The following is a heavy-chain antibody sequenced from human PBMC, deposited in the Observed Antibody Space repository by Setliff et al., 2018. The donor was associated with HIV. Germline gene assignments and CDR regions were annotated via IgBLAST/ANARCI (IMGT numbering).Heavy chain of an antibody. V-gene: IGHV4-4*09. CDR3: ARLGAVAGPPEDS. CDR1: ASFSSYY. Sequence: SETLSLTCTVSASFSSYYWSWIRQPPGRGLEWIGCISSSGNTLYNPSLKSRFTLSIDTSKNQFSLRLTSVTASDTAVYYCARLGAVAGPPEDSWGQGTLVT. J-gene: IGHJ4*02. D-gene: IGHD6-19*01. CDR2: ISSSGNT.